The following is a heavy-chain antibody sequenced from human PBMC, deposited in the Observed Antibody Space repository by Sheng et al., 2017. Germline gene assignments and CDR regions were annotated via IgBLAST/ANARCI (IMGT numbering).Heavy chain of an antibody. Sequence: QVQLVQSGAEVKKPGSSVKVSCRASGGTFSSYAFSWVRQAPGQGLEWMGGIIPMLGIPNYAQRFQGRVTITADKSTSTAYMELSSLRSEDTAVYYCARDLRGMSNHFDNWGQGTLVTVSS. CDR1: GGTFSSYA. V-gene: IGHV1-69*10. CDR2: IIPMLGIP. J-gene: IGHJ4*02. CDR3: ARDLRGMSNHFDN. D-gene: IGHD6-13*01.